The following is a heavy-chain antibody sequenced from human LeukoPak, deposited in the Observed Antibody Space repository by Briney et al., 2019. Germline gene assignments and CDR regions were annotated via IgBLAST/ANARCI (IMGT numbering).Heavy chain of an antibody. V-gene: IGHV3-33*01. J-gene: IGHJ4*02. CDR2: IWYDGSNK. CDR3: AREGGDYYGSGSYYNFDY. D-gene: IGHD3-10*01. CDR1: GFTFRSYG. Sequence: LPGRSLRLSCAAPGFTFRSYGMHWVRQAPGKGLEWVAVIWYDGSNKYYADSVKGRFTISRDNSKNTLYLQMNSLRAEDTAVYYCAREGGDYYGSGSYYNFDYWGQGTLVTVSS.